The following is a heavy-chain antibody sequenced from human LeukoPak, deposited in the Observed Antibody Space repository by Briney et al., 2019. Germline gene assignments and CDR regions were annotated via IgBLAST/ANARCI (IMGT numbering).Heavy chain of an antibody. Sequence: GGSLRLSCEGSGFSFSAYNMNWVRQAPGKGLESISYISSSSGTIFYADSVKGRFTISRDNAKNSLYLQMNSLRPEDTAVYFCARDRHVPGLYYYYMDVWGKGTTVTVSS. CDR2: ISSSSGTI. J-gene: IGHJ6*03. CDR1: GFSFSAYN. D-gene: IGHD6-6*01. CDR3: ARDRHVPGLYYYYMDV. V-gene: IGHV3-48*01.